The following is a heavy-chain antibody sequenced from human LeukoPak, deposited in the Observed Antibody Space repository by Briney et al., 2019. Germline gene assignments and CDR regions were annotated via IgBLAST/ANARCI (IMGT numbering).Heavy chain of an antibody. CDR1: GGTFSSYA. J-gene: IGHJ4*02. V-gene: IGHV1-69*01. Sequence: ASVKVSCKASGGTFSSYAISWVRQAPGQGLEWMVGIIPIFGTANYAQKFQGRVTITADESTSTAYMELSSLRSEDTAVYYCAREDPYYYDSSGFVWGQGTLVTVSS. CDR3: AREDPYYYDSSGFV. CDR2: IIPIFGTA. D-gene: IGHD3-22*01.